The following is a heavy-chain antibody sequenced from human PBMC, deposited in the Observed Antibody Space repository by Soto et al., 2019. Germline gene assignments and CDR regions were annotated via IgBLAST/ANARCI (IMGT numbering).Heavy chain of an antibody. V-gene: IGHV2-5*02. CDR2: IYWDDDK. J-gene: IGHJ3*02. D-gene: IGHD3-10*01. CDR1: GFSLSTSGVG. Sequence: QITLKESGPTLVKPTQTLTLTCTFSGFSLSTSGVGVGWIRQPPGKALEWLALIYWDDDKRYSPSLKSRLTTPKDTPKTRGVLTMTNMALGNTPTYFCAQPSGVYVSGSQHNAFDTWGQGKMVPVSS. CDR3: AQPSGVYVSGSQHNAFDT.